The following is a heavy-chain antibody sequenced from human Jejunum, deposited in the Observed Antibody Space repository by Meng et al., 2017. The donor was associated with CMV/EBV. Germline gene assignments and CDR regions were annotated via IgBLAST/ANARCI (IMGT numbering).Heavy chain of an antibody. CDR1: GFTFRSYP. CDR2: IYSGDSGT. V-gene: IGHV3-23*03. CDR3: ATTWDY. Sequence: SLTISCIASGFTFRSYPMSWVRRAPGKGLECVSLIYSGDSGTCYADSVKGRFTISRDNSKNTLYLQMNNLRAEDTAVYYCATTWDYWGQGTLVTVSS. J-gene: IGHJ4*02.